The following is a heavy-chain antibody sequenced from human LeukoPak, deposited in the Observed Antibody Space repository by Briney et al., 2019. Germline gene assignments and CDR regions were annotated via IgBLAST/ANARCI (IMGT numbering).Heavy chain of an antibody. CDR3: ARAYCSSTSCAPDY. J-gene: IGHJ4*02. CDR1: GGSFSGYY. V-gene: IGHV4-34*01. CDR2: INQSGST. D-gene: IGHD2-2*01. Sequence: SETLSLTCAVYGGSFSGYYWSWIRQPPGKGLEWIGEINQSGSTNYNPSLKSRVTISVDTSKNQFSLKLSSVTAADTAVYYCARAYCSSTSCAPDYWGQGTLVTVSS.